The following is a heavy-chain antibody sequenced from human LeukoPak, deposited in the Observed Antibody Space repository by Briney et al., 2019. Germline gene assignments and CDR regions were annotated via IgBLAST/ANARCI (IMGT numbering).Heavy chain of an antibody. CDR3: AKGPKQLVFVRGYYFDD. V-gene: IGHV3-23*01. Sequence: GGSLRLSCAASGFTLSSYAMSWVRQGPGKGLEWVSATSVSGNTYHADSVKGRFTISRDSSKNTLYLQMNSLRIEDTAVFYCAKGPKQLVFVRGYYFDDWGQGTLVTVSS. J-gene: IGHJ4*02. CDR2: TSVSGNT. CDR1: GFTLSSYA. D-gene: IGHD6-13*01.